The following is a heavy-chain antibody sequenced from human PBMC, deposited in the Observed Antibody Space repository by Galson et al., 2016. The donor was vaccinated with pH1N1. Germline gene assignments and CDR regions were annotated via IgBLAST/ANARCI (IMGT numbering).Heavy chain of an antibody. CDR2: IIPIFGTT. D-gene: IGHD5-12*01. J-gene: IGHJ6*02. CDR1: GGTFFNYA. CDR3: AIRYTGSDRIYLYNAMDV. V-gene: IGHV1-69*13. Sequence: SVKVSCKASGGTFFNYAITWVRQAPGQGLEWMGGIIPIFGTTNYAQKFQGRVTITADESTSTAYLELSSLRSDDTAVYYCAIRYTGSDRIYLYNAMDVWGQGTTVTVSS.